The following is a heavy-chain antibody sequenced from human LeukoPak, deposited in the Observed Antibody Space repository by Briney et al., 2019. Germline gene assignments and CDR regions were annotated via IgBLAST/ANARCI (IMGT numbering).Heavy chain of an antibody. D-gene: IGHD3-10*01. CDR3: AKGDLPITMVRGVIWDY. CDR1: GFTFSSYG. CDR2: ISGSGGST. Sequence: QAGRSLRLSCAASGFTFSSYGMHWVRQAPGKGLEWVSAISGSGGSTYYADSVKGRFTISRDNSKNTLYLQMNSLRAEDTAVYYCAKGDLPITMVRGVIWDYWGQGTLVTVSS. J-gene: IGHJ4*02. V-gene: IGHV3-23*01.